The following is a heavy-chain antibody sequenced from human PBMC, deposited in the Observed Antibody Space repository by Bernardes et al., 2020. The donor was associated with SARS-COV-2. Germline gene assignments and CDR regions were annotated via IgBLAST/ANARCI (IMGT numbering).Heavy chain of an antibody. Sequence: GGSLRLSCAASGFTFSSYWMSWVRQAPGKGLEWVANIKQDGSEKYLVDSVKGRFTISRDNAKNSLYLQMNSLRAEDTAVYYCARDGGSGHLNHYYYYGMDVWGQGTTVTVSS. J-gene: IGHJ6*02. CDR2: IKQDGSEK. CDR1: GFTFSSYW. V-gene: IGHV3-7*01. CDR3: ARDGGSGHLNHYYYYGMDV.